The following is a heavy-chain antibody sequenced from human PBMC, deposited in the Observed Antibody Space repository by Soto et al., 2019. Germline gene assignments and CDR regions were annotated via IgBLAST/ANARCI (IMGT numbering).Heavy chain of an antibody. CDR2: VDRSGDT. CDR1: GFSVSSNY. D-gene: IGHD3-3*01. Sequence: VQLGESGGGLVQPGGSLRLSCAASGFSVSSNYMSWIRQAPEKGMEGVSVVDRSGDTNYADSVKGRFTISRDTSKNTLSLHMTSLRSDDTAVYYCAREAVFGLTMHYYHYMDVWGKGTTVTVSS. CDR3: AREAVFGLTMHYYHYMDV. J-gene: IGHJ6*03. V-gene: IGHV3-66*01.